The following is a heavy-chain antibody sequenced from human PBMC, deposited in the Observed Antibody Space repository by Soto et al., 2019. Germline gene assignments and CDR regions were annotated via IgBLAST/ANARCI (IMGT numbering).Heavy chain of an antibody. J-gene: IGHJ5*02. CDR1: GGSISSGGYY. CDR2: IYYSGST. CDR3: ARVRGGGPFDP. D-gene: IGHD1-26*01. V-gene: IGHV4-31*03. Sequence: PSETQSLTCPVPGGSISSGGYYWSWIRQHPGKGLEWIGYIYYSGSTYYNPSLKSRVTISVDTSKNQFSLKLTSVTAADTAVYYCARVRGGGPFDPWGQGTLVTVSS.